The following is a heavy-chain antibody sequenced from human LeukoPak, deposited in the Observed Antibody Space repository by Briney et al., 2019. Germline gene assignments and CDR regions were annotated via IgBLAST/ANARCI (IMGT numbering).Heavy chain of an antibody. D-gene: IGHD1-1*01. J-gene: IGHJ3*02. V-gene: IGHV3-23*01. Sequence: GRSLRLSCAASGFTFITYAMSWVRQAPGKGLEWVSGISGSGGSTYYADSVKGRFTISRDNSKNTLYLQMNSLRAEDTAVYYCAKGAWNDGDAFDIWGQGTMVTVSS. CDR1: GFTFITYA. CDR3: AKGAWNDGDAFDI. CDR2: ISGSGGST.